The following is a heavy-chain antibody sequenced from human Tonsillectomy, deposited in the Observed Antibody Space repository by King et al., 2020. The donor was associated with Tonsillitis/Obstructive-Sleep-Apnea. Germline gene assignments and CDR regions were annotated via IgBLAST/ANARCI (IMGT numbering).Heavy chain of an antibody. D-gene: IGHD2-2*01. CDR2: INHSGST. CDR1: GGSFSGYY. Sequence: VQLQQWGAGLLKPSETLSLTCAVYGGSFSGYYWSWIRQPPGKGLEWIGEINHSGSTNYNPSLKSRVTISVDTTKKQFSLKLCSVTAADTAVYYCAREDIVPVPVVMGGGFDYWGQGTLVTVSS. CDR3: AREDIVPVPVVMGGGFDY. V-gene: IGHV4-34*01. J-gene: IGHJ4*02.